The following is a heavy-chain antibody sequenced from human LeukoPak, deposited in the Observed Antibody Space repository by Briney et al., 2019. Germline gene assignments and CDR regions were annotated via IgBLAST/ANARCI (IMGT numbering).Heavy chain of an antibody. V-gene: IGHV1-2*06. D-gene: IGHD3-22*01. CDR2: INPNNDDT. CDR3: ARGSGFY. CDR1: GYTFTGYY. J-gene: IGHJ4*02. Sequence: VASVKVSCKASGYTFTGYYMHWVRQAPGQGLEWMGRINPNNDDTMYAQKFQGRITMTRDTSTSTAYMELSSLTSDDTAMYYCARGSGFYWGQGTLVTVSS.